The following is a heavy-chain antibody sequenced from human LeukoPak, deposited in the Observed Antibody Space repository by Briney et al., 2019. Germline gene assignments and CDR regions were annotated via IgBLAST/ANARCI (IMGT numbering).Heavy chain of an antibody. Sequence: PSETLSLTCTVSGGSISSYYWSWIRQPPGKGLEWIGYIYYSGSTNYNPSLKSRVTISVDTSKNQFSLKLSSVTAADTAVYYCARRPIVVPAAMAGSFDDWGQGTLVTVSS. CDR3: ARRPIVVPAAMAGSFDD. V-gene: IGHV4-59*08. CDR2: IYYSGST. CDR1: GGSISSYY. D-gene: IGHD2-2*01. J-gene: IGHJ4*02.